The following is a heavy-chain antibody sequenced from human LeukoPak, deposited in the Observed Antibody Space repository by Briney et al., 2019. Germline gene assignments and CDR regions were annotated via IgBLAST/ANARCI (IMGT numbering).Heavy chain of an antibody. CDR3: ARGGSYYDFWSGYLSDDY. CDR2: INHSGST. CDR1: GGSFSGYY. J-gene: IGHJ4*02. Sequence: SETLSLXCAVYGGSFSGYYWRWIRQPPGKGLEWIGEINHSGSTDYNPPLKSRVTISVDTSKNQFSLKLSSVTAADTAVYYCARGGSYYDFWSGYLSDDYWGQGTLVTVSS. V-gene: IGHV4-34*01. D-gene: IGHD3-3*01.